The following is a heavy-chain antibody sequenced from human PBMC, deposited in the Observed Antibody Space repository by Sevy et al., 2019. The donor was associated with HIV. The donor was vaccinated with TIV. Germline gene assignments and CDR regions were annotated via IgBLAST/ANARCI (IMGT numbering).Heavy chain of an antibody. D-gene: IGHD3-22*01. CDR1: GFTFSSYS. CDR3: ARDLGYYDSSGYFDY. V-gene: IGHV3-21*01. CDR2: ISSSSSYI. Sequence: GGSLRLSCAASGFTFSSYSMNWVRQAPGKGLEWVSSISSSSSYIYYVDSVKGRFTISRDNAKNSLYLQMNSLRAEDTAVYYCARDLGYYDSSGYFDYWGQGTLVTVSS. J-gene: IGHJ4*02.